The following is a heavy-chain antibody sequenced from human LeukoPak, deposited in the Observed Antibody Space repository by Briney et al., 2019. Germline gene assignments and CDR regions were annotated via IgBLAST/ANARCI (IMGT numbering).Heavy chain of an antibody. CDR1: GFTFSNAW. J-gene: IGHJ5*02. CDR3: TTEEFWDTAMVNGFDP. D-gene: IGHD5-18*01. V-gene: IGHV3-15*01. CDR2: IKSKTDGGTT. Sequence: PGGSLRLSCAASGFTFSNAWMSWVRQAPGKGLEWVGRIKSKTDGGTTDYAAPVKGRFTISRDDSKNTLYLQMNSLKTEDTAVYYCTTEEFWDTAMVNGFDPWGQGTLVTVSS.